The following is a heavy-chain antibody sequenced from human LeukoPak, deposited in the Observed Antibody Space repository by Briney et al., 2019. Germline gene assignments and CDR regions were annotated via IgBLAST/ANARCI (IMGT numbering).Heavy chain of an antibody. Sequence: PGGSLRLSCAASGFTFSSYGMHWVRQAPGKGLEWVAFIRYDGSNKYYADSVKGRFTISRDNSKNTLYLQMNSLRAEDTAVYYCARDGGYSGYDWGDNWFDPWGQGTLVTVSS. D-gene: IGHD5-12*01. CDR3: ARDGGYSGYDWGDNWFDP. J-gene: IGHJ5*02. CDR1: GFTFSSYG. CDR2: IRYDGSNK. V-gene: IGHV3-30*02.